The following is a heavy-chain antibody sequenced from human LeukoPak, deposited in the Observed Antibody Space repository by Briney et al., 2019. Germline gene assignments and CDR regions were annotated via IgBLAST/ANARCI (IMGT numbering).Heavy chain of an antibody. CDR3: AKDIGGSTSWPFDY. CDR2: ISWNSGSI. Sequence: SGGSLRLSCAASGFTFDDYAMHWVRQAPGKGLEWVSGISWNSGSIGYADSVKGRFTISRDNAKNSLYLQMNSLRAEDTALYYCAKDIGGSTSWPFDYWGQGTLVTVSS. J-gene: IGHJ4*02. CDR1: GFTFDDYA. D-gene: IGHD2-2*01. V-gene: IGHV3-9*01.